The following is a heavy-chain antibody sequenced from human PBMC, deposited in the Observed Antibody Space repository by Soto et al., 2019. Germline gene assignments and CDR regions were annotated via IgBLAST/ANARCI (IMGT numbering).Heavy chain of an antibody. V-gene: IGHV4-59*08. J-gene: IGHJ6*03. CDR3: ARQDQSDLYYYYMDV. CDR1: GGSISSYY. Sequence: SETLSLTCTVSGGSISSYYWSWIRQPPGKGLEWIGYIYYSGSTNYNPSLKSRVTISVDTSKNQFSLKLSSVTAADTAVYYCARQDQSDLYYYYMDVWGKGTTVTVSS. CDR2: IYYSGST.